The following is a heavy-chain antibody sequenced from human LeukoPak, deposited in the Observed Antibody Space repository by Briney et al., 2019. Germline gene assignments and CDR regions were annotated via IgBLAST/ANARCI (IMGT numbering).Heavy chain of an antibody. Sequence: SGGSLRLSCAASGSTFSSHTMNWVRQAPGKGLEWISYISSTSSVIYYADSVKGRFTISRYNAKNSLYLQMSSLRAEDTAVYYCARNLPAADYWGQGTLVTVSS. V-gene: IGHV3-48*04. CDR3: ARNLPAADY. J-gene: IGHJ4*02. CDR1: GSTFSSHT. CDR2: ISSTSSVI. D-gene: IGHD2-2*01.